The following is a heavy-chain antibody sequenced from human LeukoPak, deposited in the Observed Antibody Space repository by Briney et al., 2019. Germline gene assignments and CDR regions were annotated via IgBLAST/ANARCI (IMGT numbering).Heavy chain of an antibody. CDR2: IYHSGST. Sequence: SETLSLTCTVSGYSISSGYYWGWIRQPPGKGLEWFGSIYHSGSTYYNPSLKSRVTISVDTSRNQFSLKLSSVTAADPAVYYCAADMRITNYYFDYWGQGILVTVSS. CDR1: GYSISSGYY. CDR3: AADMRITNYYFDY. V-gene: IGHV4-38-2*02. J-gene: IGHJ4*02. D-gene: IGHD2-8*01.